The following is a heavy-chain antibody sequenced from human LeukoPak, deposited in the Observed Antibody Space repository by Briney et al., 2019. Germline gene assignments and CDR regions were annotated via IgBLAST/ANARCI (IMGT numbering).Heavy chain of an antibody. V-gene: IGHV3-23*01. J-gene: IGHJ6*02. CDR1: GFTFISYA. Sequence: GGSLRLSCAASGFTFISYAMTWVRQAPGKGLEWVSAISGSGGSTYYADSVKGRCTISRDNSKNTLYLQMNSLRAEDTAVYYCAKTPSDYGDSYYYGMDVWGQGTTVTVSS. CDR3: AKTPSDYGDSYYYGMDV. D-gene: IGHD4-17*01. CDR2: ISGSGGST.